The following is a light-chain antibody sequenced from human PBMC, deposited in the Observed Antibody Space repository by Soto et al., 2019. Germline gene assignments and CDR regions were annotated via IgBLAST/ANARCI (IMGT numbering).Light chain of an antibody. J-gene: IGKJ2*01. CDR2: DAS. Sequence: EVVLTQSPATLSLSPGERVTLSCRASHSVGTFLAWYQQQPGQAPRLLIYDASNRASGIPARFSGSGSGTDFTLTISSREPEDFAVYYCQQRSNFMYTFGQGTKLELK. V-gene: IGKV3-11*01. CDR3: QQRSNFMYT. CDR1: HSVGTF.